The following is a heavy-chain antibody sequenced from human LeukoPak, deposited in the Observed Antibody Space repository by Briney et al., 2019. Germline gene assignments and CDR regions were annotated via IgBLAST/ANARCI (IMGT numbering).Heavy chain of an antibody. CDR3: AELGITMIGGV. CDR1: GFTFSSYA. Sequence: GGSLRLSCAVSGFTFSSYAMRWVRQAPGKGLEWVSAISGSGGSTYYADSVKGRFTISRDNSKNTLYLQMNSLRAEDTAVYYCAELGITMIGGVWGKGTTVTISS. J-gene: IGHJ6*04. CDR2: ISGSGGST. V-gene: IGHV3-23*01. D-gene: IGHD3-10*02.